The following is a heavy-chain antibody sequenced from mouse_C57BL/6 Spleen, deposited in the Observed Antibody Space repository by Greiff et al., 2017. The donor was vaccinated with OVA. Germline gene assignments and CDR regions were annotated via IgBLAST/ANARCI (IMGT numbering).Heavy chain of an antibody. CDR3: ERQGDGFYDV. CDR1: EYEFPSHD. V-gene: IGHV5-2*01. D-gene: IGHD2-3*01. CDR2: INSDGGNT. J-gene: IGHJ1*03. Sequence: EVQVVESGGGLVQPGESLKLSCESNEYEFPSHDMSWVRETPEKRLELVADINSDGGNTYYPDPKAGRFIISRDNAKKTLYLQMSSLRSEDTALYYCERQGDGFYDVWGTGTTVTVSS.